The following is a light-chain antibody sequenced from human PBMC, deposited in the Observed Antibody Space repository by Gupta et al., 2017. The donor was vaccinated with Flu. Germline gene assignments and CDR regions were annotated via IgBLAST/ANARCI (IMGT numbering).Light chain of an antibody. CDR3: SSHTPTNTLL. V-gene: IGLV2-18*02. J-gene: IGLJ2*01. CDR2: EVT. Sequence: QSALAQPPSVSGSPGQSVTVSCTGTSRDVGLYNRVSWYQQAPGTAPKLLIYEVTNRPSGVPDRFSGSKSGNTASLTISGLQAEDEAEYYCSSHTPTNTLLFGGGTKLTVL. CDR1: SRDVGLYNR.